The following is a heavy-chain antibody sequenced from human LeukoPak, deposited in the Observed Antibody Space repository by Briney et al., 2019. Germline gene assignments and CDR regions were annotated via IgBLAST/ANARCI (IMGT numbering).Heavy chain of an antibody. D-gene: IGHD3-22*01. CDR2: IYYSGST. CDR1: GGSISSGDYY. CDR3: ARVRPYYYDSSGYYPFDY. V-gene: IGHV4-30-4*01. J-gene: IGHJ4*02. Sequence: PSETLFLTCTVSGGSISSGDYYWSWIRQPPGKGLEWIGYIYYSGSTYNNPSLKSRVTISVDTSKNQFSLKLSSVTAADTAVYYCARVRPYYYDSSGYYPFDYWGQGTLVTVSS.